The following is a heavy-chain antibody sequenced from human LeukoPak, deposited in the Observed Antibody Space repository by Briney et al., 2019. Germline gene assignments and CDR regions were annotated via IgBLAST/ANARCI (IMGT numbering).Heavy chain of an antibody. CDR1: GYSFTSYW. J-gene: IGHJ3*02. CDR2: IYPGDSDT. D-gene: IGHD1-7*01. CDR3: ARHDRQATYNWNYVPGDAFDI. V-gene: IGHV5-51*01. Sequence: GESLRLSCKGSGYSFTSYWIGWVRQMPGKGLEWMGLIYPGDSDTRYSPSFQGQVTISADKSISTAYLQWSSLKASDTAMYYCARHDRQATYNWNYVPGDAFDIWGQGTMVTVSS.